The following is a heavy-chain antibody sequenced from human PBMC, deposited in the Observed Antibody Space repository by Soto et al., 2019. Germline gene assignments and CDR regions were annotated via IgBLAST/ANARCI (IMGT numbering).Heavy chain of an antibody. V-gene: IGHV3-30*18. CDR2: ISYDGSNK. CDR3: AKDRMEWEYRAYFAY. CDR1: GFTFSSYG. J-gene: IGHJ4*02. D-gene: IGHD1-26*01. Sequence: QVQLVESGGGVVQPGRSLRLSCAASGFTFSSYGMHWVRQAPGKGLEWVAVISYDGSNKYYADSVKGRFTISRDNSKNTLYLQMNSMRAEDTAVYYCAKDRMEWEYRAYFAYGGQGTLVTVSS.